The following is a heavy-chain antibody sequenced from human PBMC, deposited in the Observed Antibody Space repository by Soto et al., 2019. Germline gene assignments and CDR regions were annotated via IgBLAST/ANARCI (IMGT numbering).Heavy chain of an antibody. D-gene: IGHD3-22*01. J-gene: IGHJ4*02. CDR2: IYYSGST. V-gene: IGHV4-30-4*01. CDR1: GGSISSGDYY. CDR3: ARGAYYYDSSGYYYDY. Sequence: SETLSLTCTVSGGSISSGDYYWSWIRQPPGKGLEWIGHIYYSGSTYYNPSLKSRVTISVDTSKNQFSLKLSSVTAADTAVYYCARGAYYYDSSGYYYDYWGQGTLVTVSS.